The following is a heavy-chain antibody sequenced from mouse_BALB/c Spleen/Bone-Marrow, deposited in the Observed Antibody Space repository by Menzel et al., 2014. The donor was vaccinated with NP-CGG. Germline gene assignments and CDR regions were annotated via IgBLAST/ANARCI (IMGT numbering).Heavy chain of an antibody. CDR2: IISNGGGT. D-gene: IGHD1-1*01. CDR3: ARRGISTSEGVGAMDY. V-gene: IGHV5-6-2*01. J-gene: IGHJ4*01. Sequence: EVMLVESGGGLVKLGGSLKLSRAASGFTFSSYYMSWVRQTPEKRLELVAAIISNGGGTYYPDTMKGRFIISRDNARNTLYLQMSSLKSEDTALYYCARRGISTSEGVGAMDYWGQGTSVTVSS. CDR1: GFTFSSYY.